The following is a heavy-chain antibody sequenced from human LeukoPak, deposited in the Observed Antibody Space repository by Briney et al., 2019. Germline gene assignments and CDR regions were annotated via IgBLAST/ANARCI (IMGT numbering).Heavy chain of an antibody. CDR3: TTRTWADGFDI. D-gene: IGHD2-2*01. J-gene: IGHJ3*02. CDR2: IKSKIDGGTA. CDR1: GLTFRNAW. Sequence: PGESLRLSCAASGLTFRNAWMNWVRQAPGKGLEWVGRIKSKIDGGTADYAAPVKGRITISRDDSKNMLYLQINSLKADDTALYYCTTRTWADGFDIWGQGTMVTVSS. V-gene: IGHV3-15*01.